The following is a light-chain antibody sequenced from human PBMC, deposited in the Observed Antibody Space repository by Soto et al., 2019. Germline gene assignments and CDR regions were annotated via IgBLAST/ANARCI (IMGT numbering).Light chain of an antibody. CDR3: CSYAGIYSLAL. CDR2: DVN. V-gene: IGLV2-11*01. CDR1: SSDVGAYTY. J-gene: IGLJ2*01. Sequence: QSALTQPRSVSGSPGQSVTISCTGTSSDVGAYTYVSWYQHHPGKAPKLMIYDVNKRPSGVPDRFSGSKSGSTASLTISGRQADDEADYFCCSYAGIYSLALFGGGTKVTVL.